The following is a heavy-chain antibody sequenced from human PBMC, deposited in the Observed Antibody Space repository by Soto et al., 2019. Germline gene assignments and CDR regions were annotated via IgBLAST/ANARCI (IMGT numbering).Heavy chain of an antibody. CDR1: GGSISSSSYY. Sequence: SETLSLTCTVSGGSISSSSYYWGWIRQPPGKGLEWIGSIYYSGSTYYNPSLKSRVTISVDTSKNQFSLKLSSVTAADTAVYYCARHKVRGYLIHYWGQGTLVTVSS. D-gene: IGHD3-22*01. J-gene: IGHJ4*02. CDR3: ARHKVRGYLIHY. V-gene: IGHV4-39*01. CDR2: IYYSGST.